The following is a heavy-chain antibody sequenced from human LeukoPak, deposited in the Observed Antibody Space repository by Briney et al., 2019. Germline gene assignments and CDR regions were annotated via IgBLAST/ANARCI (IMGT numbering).Heavy chain of an antibody. CDR3: ARGDSWYFDL. J-gene: IGHJ2*01. CDR1: GFTFSSYW. Sequence: GGSLRLSCAASGFTFSSYWMHWVRQAPGKGLEWVANIKQDGSEKYYVDSVKGRFSISRDNARNSLHLQMNSLRAEDTAVYYCARGDSWYFDLWGRGTLVTVSS. V-gene: IGHV3-7*03. CDR2: IKQDGSEK.